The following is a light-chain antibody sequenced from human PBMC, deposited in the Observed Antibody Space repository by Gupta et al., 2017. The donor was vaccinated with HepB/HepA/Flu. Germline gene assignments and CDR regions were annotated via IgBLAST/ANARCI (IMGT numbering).Light chain of an antibody. CDR2: AAS. CDR3: QQYGNSPVT. CDR1: QSVSNSY. J-gene: IGKJ5*01. V-gene: IGKV3-20*01. Sequence: EIVLTQSPGTLSLSPGDRATLPCRASQSVSNSYIAWYRQKPGQSPRLLIYAASTRATGIPYRFSGSGSGTDFTLTISWLQPDDFVVYYCQQYGNSPVTFGQGTRLEIK.